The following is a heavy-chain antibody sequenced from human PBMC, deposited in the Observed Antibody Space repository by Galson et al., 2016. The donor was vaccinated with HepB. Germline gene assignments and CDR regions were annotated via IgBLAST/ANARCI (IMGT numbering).Heavy chain of an antibody. V-gene: IGHV3-15*06. CDR2: IKRNADGGTT. CDR3: ITDRRGWAPAWVGEFFDY. CDR1: GFSFSHAW. J-gene: IGHJ4*02. D-gene: IGHD3-10*01. Sequence: SLRLSCAASGFSFSHAWMGWVRQAPGKGLEWVGRIKRNADGGTTYYAAPVKGRFTISRDDSKNTLYLQMNSLKTEDTAVYYCITDRRGWAPAWVGEFFDYWGQGTLVTVSS.